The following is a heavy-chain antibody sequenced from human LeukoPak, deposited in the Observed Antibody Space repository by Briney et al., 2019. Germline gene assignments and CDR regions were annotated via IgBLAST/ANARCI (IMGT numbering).Heavy chain of an antibody. CDR3: ARGRTSYYYDSMDY. D-gene: IGHD3-22*01. CDR1: GYTFTGYY. Sequence: ASVKVSCKASGYTFTGYYMHWVRQAPGQGLEWMGWINPNSGGTNYAQKFRGRVTMTRDTSISTAYMELSRLRSDDTAVYYCARGRTSYYYDSMDYWGQGTLVTVSS. V-gene: IGHV1-2*02. CDR2: INPNSGGT. J-gene: IGHJ4*02.